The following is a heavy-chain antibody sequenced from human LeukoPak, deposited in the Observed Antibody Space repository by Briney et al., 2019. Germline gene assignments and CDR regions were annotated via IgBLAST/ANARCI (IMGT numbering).Heavy chain of an antibody. CDR1: GFTFSSHW. CDR3: ARDILYRDTD. Sequence: GGSLRLSCAASGFTFSSHWMHWVRHAPGKGLVWVSRINSDGSTTSYADSVKGRFTISRDNAKNTVYLQMTSLRTGDTAVYYCARDILYRDTDWGQGTLVTVSS. CDR2: INSDGSTT. D-gene: IGHD2/OR15-2a*01. V-gene: IGHV3-74*01. J-gene: IGHJ4*02.